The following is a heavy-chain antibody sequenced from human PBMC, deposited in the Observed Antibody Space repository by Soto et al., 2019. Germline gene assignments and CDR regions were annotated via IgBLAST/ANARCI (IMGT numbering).Heavy chain of an antibody. D-gene: IGHD2-2*01. Sequence: SETLSLTCTVPGGSISSGGYYWSWIRQHPGRGLEWIGYIYNSGSTYYNPSLKSRVTISVDTSKNQFSLKLSSVTAADTAVYYCARDRYCSSTSCYIDYWGQGTLVTVSS. J-gene: IGHJ4*02. CDR2: IYNSGST. CDR3: ARDRYCSSTSCYIDY. V-gene: IGHV4-31*03. CDR1: GGSISSGGYY.